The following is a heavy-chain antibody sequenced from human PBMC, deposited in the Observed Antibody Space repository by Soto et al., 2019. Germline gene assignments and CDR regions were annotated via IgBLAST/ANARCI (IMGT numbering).Heavy chain of an antibody. CDR1: AGSISTGGYY. V-gene: IGHV4-31*03. J-gene: IGHJ4*02. D-gene: IGHD3-10*01. Sequence: PSETLSLTCTVSAGSISTGGYYWSLIRQHPGKGLEWIGYIYYSGSTYYNPSLKSRITISVDTSKNQFSLKLSSVTAADTAVYYYARGEFRFDLWGQGALVTVSS. CDR2: IYYSGST. CDR3: ARGEFRFDL.